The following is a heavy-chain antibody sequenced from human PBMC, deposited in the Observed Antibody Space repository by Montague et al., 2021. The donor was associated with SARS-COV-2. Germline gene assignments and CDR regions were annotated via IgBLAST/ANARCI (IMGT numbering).Heavy chain of an antibody. J-gene: IGHJ3*02. CDR2: IYYSGTT. V-gene: IGHV4-39*01. CDR1: GGSITRNYY. D-gene: IGHD3-10*01. Sequence: SETLSLTCTVSGGSITRNYYWGWIRQPPGKGLEWVGNIYYSGTTFINPSLESRVTISVDASKNQFSQNLTSVTAADTAVYYCARPLVRGVPKAFDIWGQGALVIVSS. CDR3: ARPLVRGVPKAFDI.